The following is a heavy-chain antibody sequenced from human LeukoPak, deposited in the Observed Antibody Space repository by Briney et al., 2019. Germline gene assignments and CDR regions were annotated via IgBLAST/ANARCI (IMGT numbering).Heavy chain of an antibody. Sequence: ASVKVSCKASGGTFSSYAISWVRQAPGQGLEWMGRIIPILGIANYAQKFQGRVTITADKSTSTAYMELSSLRSEDTAVYYCASSQYYYGSGSYYKDWFDPWGQGTLVTVSS. CDR3: ASSQYYYGSGSYYKDWFDP. J-gene: IGHJ5*02. V-gene: IGHV1-69*04. CDR1: GGTFSSYA. D-gene: IGHD3-10*01. CDR2: IIPILGIA.